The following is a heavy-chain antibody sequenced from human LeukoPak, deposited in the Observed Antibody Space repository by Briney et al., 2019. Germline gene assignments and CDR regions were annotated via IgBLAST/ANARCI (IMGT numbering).Heavy chain of an antibody. CDR3: ARHKFGYPGAFDI. J-gene: IGHJ3*02. D-gene: IGHD3-10*01. CDR2: INHSGST. CDR1: GGSFSGYY. V-gene: IGHV4-34*01. Sequence: PSETLSLTCAVYGGSFSGYYWSWIRQPPGKGLEWIGEINHSGSTNYNPSLKSRVTISVDTSKNQFSLKLSSVTAADTAVYYCARHKFGYPGAFDIWGQGTMVTVSS.